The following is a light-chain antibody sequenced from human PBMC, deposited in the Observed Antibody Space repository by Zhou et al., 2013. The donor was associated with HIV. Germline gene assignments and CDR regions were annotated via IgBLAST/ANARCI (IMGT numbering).Light chain of an antibody. V-gene: IGKV3-15*01. CDR1: QSISTN. J-gene: IGKJ4*01. CDR3: QQYSDWPVT. Sequence: EVLLTQSPATLSLSPGERATLSCRASQSISTNVAWYQQKPGQAPRLLIYGASTRATGGPARFSGSGSGTKFTLTVSSMQSEDFAVYYCQQYSDWPVTFGGGTKVEI. CDR2: GAS.